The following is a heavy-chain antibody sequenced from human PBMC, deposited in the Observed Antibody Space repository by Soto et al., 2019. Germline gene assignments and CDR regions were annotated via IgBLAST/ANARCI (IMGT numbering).Heavy chain of an antibody. CDR3: ARHRGGPSGSDWYYYGMDV. CDR1: GGSISSYY. D-gene: IGHD5-12*01. CDR2: IYYSGST. V-gene: IGHV4-59*01. Sequence: XATLSLTFTVSGGSISSYYWSWIRQPPGKGLEWIGYIYYSGSTNYNPSLKSRVTISVDTSKNQFSLKLSSVTAADTAVYYCARHRGGPSGSDWYYYGMDVCGQGTTVTVSS. J-gene: IGHJ6*02.